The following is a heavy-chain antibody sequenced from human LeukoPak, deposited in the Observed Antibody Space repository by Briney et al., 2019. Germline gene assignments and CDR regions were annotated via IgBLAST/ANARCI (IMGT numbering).Heavy chain of an antibody. Sequence: GASVKVSCKATGYTFTSYQMYWVRQAPGQRLEWMGVINPSGGSTSYAQKFQDRVTVTRDTSTSTVFMEISRLRTEDTAVYYCARAGGYYGTSGLTQYWGQGTLVTVSS. D-gene: IGHD1-7*01. CDR2: INPSGGST. CDR3: ARAGGYYGTSGLTQY. J-gene: IGHJ4*02. CDR1: GYTFTSYQ. V-gene: IGHV1-46*01.